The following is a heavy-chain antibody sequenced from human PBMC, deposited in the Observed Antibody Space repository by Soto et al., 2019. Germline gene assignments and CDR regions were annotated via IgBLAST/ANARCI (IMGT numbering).Heavy chain of an antibody. D-gene: IGHD1-1*01. CDR1: GGSISSGGYY. CDR3: ARGYSYGIDV. J-gene: IGHJ6*01. CDR2: LYYSGST. Sequence: QVQLQESGRGLVKPSQTLSLTCTVSGGSISSGGYYWSWIRKHPGKDLEWIGYLYYSGSTYCNPSLMRRDTKSVHQSITHFGLKLSSEPAADTAVYYCARGYSYGIDVWGQSTTVTVAS. V-gene: IGHV4-31*03.